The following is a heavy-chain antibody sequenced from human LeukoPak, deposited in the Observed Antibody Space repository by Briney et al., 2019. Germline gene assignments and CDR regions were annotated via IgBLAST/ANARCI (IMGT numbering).Heavy chain of an antibody. CDR2: IIPIFGTA. Sequence: GASVKVSCKASGGTFSSYAISWVRQAPGQGLEWMGGIIPIFGTANYAQKFQGRVTITADKSTSTAYMELSSLRSEDTAVYYCARDPRHYDSSGYYWFDPWGQGTLVTVSS. CDR1: GGTFSSYA. J-gene: IGHJ5*02. V-gene: IGHV1-69*06. CDR3: ARDPRHYDSSGYYWFDP. D-gene: IGHD3-22*01.